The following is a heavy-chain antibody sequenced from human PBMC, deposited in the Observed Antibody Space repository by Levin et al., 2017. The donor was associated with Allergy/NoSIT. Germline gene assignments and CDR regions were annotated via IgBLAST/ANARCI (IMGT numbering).Heavy chain of an antibody. CDR3: ARDIRVLTGSYRNHNWFAS. D-gene: IGHD3-9*01. J-gene: IGHJ5*01. V-gene: IGHV4-30-4*01. CDR2: IFYGGST. Sequence: SETLSLTCTVSGGSMRNNDYYWSWIRQPPGKGLEWIGYIFYGGSTYYNPSLQSRVSMSVDTSKNQFSLKMTSVTAADTAVYYCARDIRVLTGSYRNHNWFASWGQGTLIPVSS. CDR1: GGSMRNNDYY.